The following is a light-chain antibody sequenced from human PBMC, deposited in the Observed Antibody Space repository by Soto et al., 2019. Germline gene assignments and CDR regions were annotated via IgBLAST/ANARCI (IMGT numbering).Light chain of an antibody. CDR2: EVS. V-gene: IGLV2-8*01. Sequence: QSALTQPPSASGSPGQSVTVSCTGTSSDVGAYNAVSWYQQHPGKAPKLIIYEVSKRPSGVPDRFSGSKSGGTASLTVSGLQAEDEADYYCSSHAGSINVVFSGGTKLTVL. CDR1: SSDVGAYNA. CDR3: SSHAGSINVV. J-gene: IGLJ2*01.